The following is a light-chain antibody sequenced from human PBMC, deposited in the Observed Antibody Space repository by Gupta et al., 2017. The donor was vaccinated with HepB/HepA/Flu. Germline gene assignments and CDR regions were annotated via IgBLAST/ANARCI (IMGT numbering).Light chain of an antibody. J-gene: IGKJ1*01. Sequence: QLTQSHSSLSASVRDRVTITCRASQDISKYLAWYRKRPGKVPNLLIYAASTLRSGVPSRFSGSGSGTEFTLTINSLQPEDFATYYWQQYDSYPRTFGQGTKVEIK. V-gene: IGKV1-27*01. CDR1: QDISKY. CDR2: AAS. CDR3: QQYDSYPRT.